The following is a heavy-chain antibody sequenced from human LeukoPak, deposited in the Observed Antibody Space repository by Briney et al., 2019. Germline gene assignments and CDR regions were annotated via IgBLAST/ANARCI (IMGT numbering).Heavy chain of an antibody. CDR1: GGSFSGYY. Sequence: SETLSLTCAVYGGSFSGYYWSWIRQPPGKGLEWIGEINHSGSTNYNPSLKSRVTISVDTSKNQFSLKLSSVTAADTAVYYCARVGAYDILTGYYPYYFDYWGQGTLVTVSS. CDR2: INHSGST. J-gene: IGHJ4*02. CDR3: ARVGAYDILTGYYPYYFDY. D-gene: IGHD3-9*01. V-gene: IGHV4-34*01.